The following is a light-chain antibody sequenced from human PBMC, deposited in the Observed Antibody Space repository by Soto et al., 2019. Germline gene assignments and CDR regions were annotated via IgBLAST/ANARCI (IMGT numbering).Light chain of an antibody. CDR2: GAS. CDR3: QQYNNWPRT. J-gene: IGKJ3*01. CDR1: QSVSSK. Sequence: EIVMTQSPATLSVSPGERATLSCRASQSVSSKLGWYQQKPGQAPRLLIYGASIRATGIPARFSGSGSGTEFTLTISSLQSEDFAVYYCQQYNNWPRTFGPGTKVDIK. V-gene: IGKV3-15*01.